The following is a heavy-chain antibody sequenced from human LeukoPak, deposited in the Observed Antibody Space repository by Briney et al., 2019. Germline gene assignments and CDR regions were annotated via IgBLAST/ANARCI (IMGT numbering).Heavy chain of an antibody. J-gene: IGHJ2*01. CDR1: GYTFTSYG. CDR3: ARERNYDILTGYYSYWYFDL. D-gene: IGHD3-9*01. CDR2: ISAYNGNT. V-gene: IGHV1-18*01. Sequence: ASVKVSCKASGYTFTSYGISWVRQAPGQGLEWMGWISAYNGNTNYAQKLQGRVTMTTDTSTSTAYMELRSLRSDDTAVYYYARERNYDILTGYYSYWYFDLWGRGTLVTVSS.